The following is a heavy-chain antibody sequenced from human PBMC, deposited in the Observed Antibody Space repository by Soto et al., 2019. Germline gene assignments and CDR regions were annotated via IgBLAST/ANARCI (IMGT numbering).Heavy chain of an antibody. V-gene: IGHV1-46*01. D-gene: IGHD6-6*01. CDR2: VHPGSGSA. J-gene: IGHJ4*02. Sequence: QVQLVQSGADVKKPGASVKVSCKASGYTFSKFFIHWVRQAPGQGLVWLGFVHPGSGSANYAQTFRGRVSMTRDTSMRTVYLELRRLRSEDTSMYYCARDSEGTSSLTPYWGQGTLVTASS. CDR1: GYTFSKFF. CDR3: ARDSEGTSSLTPY.